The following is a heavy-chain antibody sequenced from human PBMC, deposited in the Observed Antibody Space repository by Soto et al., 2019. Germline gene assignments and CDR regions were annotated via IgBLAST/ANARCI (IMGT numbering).Heavy chain of an antibody. CDR3: ARDLRGYCSSASCAGLAY. CDR1: GFTFSSYS. V-gene: IGHV3-48*01. J-gene: IGHJ4*02. D-gene: IGHD2-2*01. CDR2: ISSSSSTI. Sequence: EVQLVESGGGLVQPGGSLRLSCAASGFTFSSYSMNWVRQAPGKGLEWVSYISSSSSTIYYRKSGKGRFTISRDIAKNSMYLQMNGVRAEDTAVYYCARDLRGYCSSASCAGLAYWGQGTLVTVSP.